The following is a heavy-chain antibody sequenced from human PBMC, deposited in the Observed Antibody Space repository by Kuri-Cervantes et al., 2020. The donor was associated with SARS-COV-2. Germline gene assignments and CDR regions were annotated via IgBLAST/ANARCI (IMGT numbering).Heavy chain of an antibody. J-gene: IGHJ4*02. CDR2: ISGSGGST. D-gene: IGHD1-26*01. Sequence: GESLKISCAASGFTFSSYAMSWVRQAPGKGLEWVSAISGSGGSTYYADSVKGRFTISRDNSKNTLYLQMNSLRAEDTAVYYCARNSGSQLDYWGQGTLVTVSS. CDR3: ARNSGSQLDY. V-gene: IGHV3-23*01. CDR1: GFTFSSYA.